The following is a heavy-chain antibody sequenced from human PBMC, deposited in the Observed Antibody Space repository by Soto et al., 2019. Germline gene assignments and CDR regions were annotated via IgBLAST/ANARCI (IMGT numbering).Heavy chain of an antibody. V-gene: IGHV3-30-3*01. CDR2: ISYDGSNK. CDR3: ARDEYSSGWSPLDY. Sequence: WGSLRLCCAASGFTFSSYAMHWVRQAPGKGLEWVAVISYDGSNKYYADSVKGRFTISRDNSKNTLYLQMNSLRAEDTAVYYCARDEYSSGWSPLDYWGQGTLVTSPQ. CDR1: GFTFSSYA. D-gene: IGHD6-19*01. J-gene: IGHJ4*02.